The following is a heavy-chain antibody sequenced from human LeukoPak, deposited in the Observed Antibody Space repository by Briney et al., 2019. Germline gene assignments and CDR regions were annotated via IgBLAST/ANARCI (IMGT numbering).Heavy chain of an antibody. CDR2: INHSGST. CDR3: ARGRYDSSGYYPRTQPARPYYFDY. Sequence: SSETLSLTCAVYGGSFSGYYWSWIRQPPGKGLEWIGEINHSGSTNYNPSLKSRVTISVDTSKNQFSLKLSSVTAADTAVYYCARGRYDSSGYYPRTQPARPYYFDYWGQGTLVTVSS. D-gene: IGHD3-22*01. CDR1: GGSFSGYY. V-gene: IGHV4-34*01. J-gene: IGHJ4*02.